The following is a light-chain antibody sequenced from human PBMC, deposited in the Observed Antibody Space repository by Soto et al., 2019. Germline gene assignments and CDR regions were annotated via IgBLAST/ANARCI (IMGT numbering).Light chain of an antibody. Sequence: EIVMTQSPATLSVSPGERATLSCRASQSISSELALYQQKPGQPPRLLIYSASTRATGAPARFTGSASGSEFTLTICVLQSEDFAVYYCQQGHNWPLTFGQGTRLEI. CDR2: SAS. J-gene: IGKJ2*01. V-gene: IGKV3-15*01. CDR1: QSISSE. CDR3: QQGHNWPLT.